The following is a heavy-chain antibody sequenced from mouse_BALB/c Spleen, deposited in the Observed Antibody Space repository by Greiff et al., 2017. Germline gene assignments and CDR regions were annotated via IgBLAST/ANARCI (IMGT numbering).Heavy chain of an antibody. CDR3: ARNGGYYSYWYFDV. D-gene: IGHD2-3*01. J-gene: IGHJ1*01. CDR1: GYSLTGYG. Sequence: VQVVESGPGLVAPSQSLSITCTVSGYSLTGYGVNWVRQPPGKGLEWLGMIWGDGSTDYNSALKSRLSISKDNSKSQVFLKMNSLQTDDTAMYYCARNGGYYSYWYFDVWGAGTTVTVSS. V-gene: IGHV2-6-7*01. CDR2: IWGDGST.